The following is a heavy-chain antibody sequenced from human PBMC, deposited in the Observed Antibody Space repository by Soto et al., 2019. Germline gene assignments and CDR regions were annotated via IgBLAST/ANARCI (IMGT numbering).Heavy chain of an antibody. D-gene: IGHD1-7*01. V-gene: IGHV1-2*04. CDR1: GYTFTGYY. CDR3: ARGQLELRDYYYGMDV. J-gene: IGHJ6*02. CDR2: INPNSGGT. Sequence: ASVKVSCKASGYTFTGYYMHWVRQAPGQGLEWMGWINPNSGGTNYAQKFQGWVTMTRDTSISTAYMELGRLRSDDTAVYYCARGQLELRDYYYGMDVWGQGTTVTVSS.